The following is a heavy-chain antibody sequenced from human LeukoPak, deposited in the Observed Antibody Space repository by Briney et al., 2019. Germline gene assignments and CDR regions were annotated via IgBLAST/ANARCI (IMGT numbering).Heavy chain of an antibody. CDR2: VRLDGKT. D-gene: IGHD3-3*01. J-gene: IGHJ4*02. Sequence: SETLSLTCGVSGGSVTSTNWWTWVRQPPGKGLEWIGEVRLDGKTHYNPSLQSRLTILVSLSENHISLRLTPVTAADTAVYYCAREGGFFRPLDYSGQGTLVTVSS. V-gene: IGHV4-4*02. CDR3: AREGGFFRPLDY. CDR1: GGSVTSTNW.